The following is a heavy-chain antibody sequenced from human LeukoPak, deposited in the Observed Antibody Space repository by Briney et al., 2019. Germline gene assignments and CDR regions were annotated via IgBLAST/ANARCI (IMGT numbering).Heavy chain of an antibody. V-gene: IGHV3-23*01. Sequence: GGSLRLSCAASGFTFSTYAMSWVRQAPGKGLEWVSVISGSGDTTYYVDSVKGRFTISRDNSKNTLYLQMNSLRAEDTAVYYCARETADHYYYYGMDVWGQGTTVTVSS. CDR2: ISGSGDTT. J-gene: IGHJ6*02. CDR1: GFTFSTYA. CDR3: ARETADHYYYYGMDV. D-gene: IGHD6-25*01.